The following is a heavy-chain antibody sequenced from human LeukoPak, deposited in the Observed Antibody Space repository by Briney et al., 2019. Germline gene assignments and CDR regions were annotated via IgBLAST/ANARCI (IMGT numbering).Heavy chain of an antibody. CDR2: ISLSGSTI. V-gene: IGHV3-11*01. CDR1: GFNFSDFY. D-gene: IGHD2-2*01. Sequence: SGGSLRLSCAASGFNFSDFYMSWIRQAPGKGLEWLSSISLSGSTITYAAFVKGRVTVSRDNAKNSVVLHILSLRADDTAVYYCAREASCSSTTCYFDYWGQGTLVTVSS. CDR3: AREASCSSTTCYFDY. J-gene: IGHJ4*02.